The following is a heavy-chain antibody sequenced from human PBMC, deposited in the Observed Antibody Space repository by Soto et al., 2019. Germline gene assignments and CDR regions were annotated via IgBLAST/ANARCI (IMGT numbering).Heavy chain of an antibody. CDR3: ARVGCSGGSCPLDH. V-gene: IGHV3-66*01. CDR2: AYSGGRT. J-gene: IGHJ4*02. D-gene: IGHD2-15*01. Sequence: EVQVVESGGGLVQPGGSLRLSCAASGFTVYSNYMSWVRQAPGKGLEWVSVAYSGGRTYYADSVKGRFTISRDNSKDTLYLQMNSVRVEDTAVYYCARVGCSGGSCPLDHWGQGTLVTVSS. CDR1: GFTVYSNY.